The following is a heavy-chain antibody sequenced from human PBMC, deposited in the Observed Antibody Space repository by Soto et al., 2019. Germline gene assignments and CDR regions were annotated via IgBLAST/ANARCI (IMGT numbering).Heavy chain of an antibody. Sequence: ASVKVSCKASGYTFTGYYMHWVRQAPGQGLEWMGWINPNSGGTNYAQKFQGWVTMTRDTSISTAYMELSRLRSDDTAVYYCAREYYDFWSGYQNKYYYYYMDVWGQGTTVTVSS. J-gene: IGHJ6*03. D-gene: IGHD3-3*01. V-gene: IGHV1-2*04. CDR1: GYTFTGYY. CDR2: INPNSGGT. CDR3: AREYYDFWSGYQNKYYYYYMDV.